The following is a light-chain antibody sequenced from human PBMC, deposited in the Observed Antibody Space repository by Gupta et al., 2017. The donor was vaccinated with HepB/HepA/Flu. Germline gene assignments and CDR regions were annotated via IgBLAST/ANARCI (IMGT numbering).Light chain of an antibody. Sequence: TLAPSACGIPGQRVTVSCSGSSSNIGSNTVNWYQQLPGTAPKLLIYSNNQRPSGVPDRFSGSKSGTSASLAISGLQSEDEADYYCAAWDDSLNGWVFGGGTKLTVL. CDR1: SSNIGSNT. J-gene: IGLJ3*02. V-gene: IGLV1-44*01. CDR2: SNN. CDR3: AAWDDSLNGWV.